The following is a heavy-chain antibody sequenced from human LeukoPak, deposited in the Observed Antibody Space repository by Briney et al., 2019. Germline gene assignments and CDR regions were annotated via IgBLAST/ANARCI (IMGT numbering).Heavy chain of an antibody. J-gene: IGHJ5*02. CDR1: GYTFTSYY. V-gene: IGHV1-46*03. D-gene: IGHD1-26*01. CDR3: ARDKFSGSYFPHWIDP. CDR2: INPSGGST. Sequence: ASVKVSCKASGYTFTSYYMHWVRQAPGQGLEWMGIINPSGGSTSYAQKFQGRVTMTRDTSTSTVYMELSSLRSEDTAVYYCARDKFSGSYFPHWIDPWGQGTLVTVSS.